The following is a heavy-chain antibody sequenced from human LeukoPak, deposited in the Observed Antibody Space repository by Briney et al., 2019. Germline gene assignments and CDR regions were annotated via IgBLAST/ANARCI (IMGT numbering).Heavy chain of an antibody. CDR2: INHSGST. Sequence: PSETLSLTCAAYGGSFSGYYWSWIRQPPGKGLEWIGEINHSGSTNYNPSLKSRVTISVDTSKNQFSLKLSSVTAADTAVYYCARGRPPFTYYYGSGSPPGRYYYYGMDVWGQGTTVTVSS. CDR1: GGSFSGYY. D-gene: IGHD3-10*01. CDR3: ARGRPPFTYYYGSGSPPGRYYYYGMDV. V-gene: IGHV4-34*01. J-gene: IGHJ6*02.